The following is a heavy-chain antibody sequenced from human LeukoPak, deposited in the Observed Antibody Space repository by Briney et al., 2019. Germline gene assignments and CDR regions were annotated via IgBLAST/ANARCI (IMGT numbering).Heavy chain of an antibody. Sequence: SVTVSCKASGGTFSSYAIGWVRQAPGQGLEWMGGIIPIFGTANYAQKFQGRVTITADESTSTAYMELSSLRSEDTAVYYCARGGVDTANSYYFDYWGQGTLVTVSS. CDR1: GGTFSSYA. J-gene: IGHJ4*02. V-gene: IGHV1-69*13. CDR3: ARGGVDTANSYYFDY. CDR2: IIPIFGTA. D-gene: IGHD5-18*01.